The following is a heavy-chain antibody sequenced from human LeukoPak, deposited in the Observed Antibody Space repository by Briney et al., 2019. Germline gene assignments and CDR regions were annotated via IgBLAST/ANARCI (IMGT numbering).Heavy chain of an antibody. J-gene: IGHJ4*02. D-gene: IGHD3-10*01. CDR2: IKQDGRER. CDR1: GFTFRSYW. CDR3: ATGKPDDSYSDY. Sequence: GGSLRLSCEASGFTFRSYWMNWARQAPGKALEWVANIKQDGRERYYVDSVKGRFTISRDNAKNSLYLQMSSLRVEDTAVYYCATGKPDDSYSDYWGRGTLVIVSS. V-gene: IGHV3-7*01.